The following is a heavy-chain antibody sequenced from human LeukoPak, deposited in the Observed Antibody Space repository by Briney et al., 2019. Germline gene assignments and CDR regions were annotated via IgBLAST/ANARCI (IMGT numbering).Heavy chain of an antibody. J-gene: IGHJ4*02. V-gene: IGHV3-30*18. CDR2: ISYDGSNK. Sequence: GGSLRLSCAASGFTFRGYGMHWVRQAPGKGLEWVAVISYDGSNKYYADSVKGRFTISRDNSKNTLYLQMNSPRAEDTAVYYCAKDYDYVWGSYRHALDYWGQGTLVTVSS. D-gene: IGHD3-16*02. CDR1: GFTFRGYG. CDR3: AKDYDYVWGSYRHALDY.